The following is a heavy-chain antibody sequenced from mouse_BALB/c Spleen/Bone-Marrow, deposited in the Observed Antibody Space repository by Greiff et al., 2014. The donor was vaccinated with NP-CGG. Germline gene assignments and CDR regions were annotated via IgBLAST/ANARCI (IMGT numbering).Heavy chain of an antibody. V-gene: IGHV1-14*01. CDR2: INPYNDGT. CDR1: GYTFTSYV. J-gene: IGHJ2*01. Sequence: LVESGPELVKPGASVKMSCKASGYTFTSYVMHWMKQKPGQGLEWIGYINPYNDGTKYNETFKGKATLTSDKSSSTAYMDHSSMTSEDSAVYFCARSEYFGSSYDYWGQGTTLTVSS. CDR3: ARSEYFGSSYDY. D-gene: IGHD1-1*01.